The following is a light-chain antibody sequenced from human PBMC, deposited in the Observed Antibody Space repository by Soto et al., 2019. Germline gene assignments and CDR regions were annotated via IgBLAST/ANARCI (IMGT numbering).Light chain of an antibody. CDR3: QQRSNWRVT. Sequence: EIVMTQSPTILSVSPGERATLSCRASQSVSSNLAWYQQKPGQAPRLLIYDASNRATGIPARFSGSGSGTDFTLTISSLEPEDIAVYYCQQRSNWRVTFGGGTKVDIK. V-gene: IGKV3-11*01. CDR2: DAS. J-gene: IGKJ4*01. CDR1: QSVSSN.